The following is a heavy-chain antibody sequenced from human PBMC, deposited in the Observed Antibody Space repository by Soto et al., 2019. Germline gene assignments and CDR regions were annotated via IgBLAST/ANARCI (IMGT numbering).Heavy chain of an antibody. J-gene: IGHJ6*02. CDR2: INPNSGGT. Sequence: QVQLVQSGAEVKKPGASVKVSCKASGYTFTGYYMHWVRQAPGQGLEWMGWINPNSGGTNYAQKFQGWVTRTRDTSISTAYMELSRLRSDDTDVYYGARETGGGYYYYGMDVWGQGTTVTVSS. CDR1: GYTFTGYY. CDR3: ARETGGGYYYYGMDV. D-gene: IGHD1-26*01. V-gene: IGHV1-2*04.